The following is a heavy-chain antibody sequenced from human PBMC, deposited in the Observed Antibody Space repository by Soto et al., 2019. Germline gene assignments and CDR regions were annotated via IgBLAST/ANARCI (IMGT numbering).Heavy chain of an antibody. J-gene: IGHJ4*02. CDR2: ISNEGSNE. CDR1: GFSFSSYA. D-gene: IGHD5-18*01. CDR3: AREYSLAVLAPGY. V-gene: IGHV3-30-3*01. Sequence: QVQLVESGGGVVQPGRSLRLSCAASGFSFSSYAMHWVRQAPGKGLEWVAVISNEGSNEHYADSLKGRFSISRDNSKNTLYLQMRNLRPEDTAVYYCAREYSLAVLAPGYWGQGTLVTVSS.